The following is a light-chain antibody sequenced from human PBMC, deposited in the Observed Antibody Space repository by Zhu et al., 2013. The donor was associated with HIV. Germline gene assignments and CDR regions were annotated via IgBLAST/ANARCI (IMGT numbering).Light chain of an antibody. CDR3: QQYGSSPGIT. Sequence: ENVLTQSLDTLSLSPGERATLSCRASQVLSNPYLGWYQQKPGQAPRLLIWGASSRTAGTPDRFSGSGSGTDFTLTISRLEPEDFAVYYCQQYGSSPGITFGQGTRLEIK. CDR1: QVLSNPY. V-gene: IGKV3-20*01. CDR2: GAS. J-gene: IGKJ5*01.